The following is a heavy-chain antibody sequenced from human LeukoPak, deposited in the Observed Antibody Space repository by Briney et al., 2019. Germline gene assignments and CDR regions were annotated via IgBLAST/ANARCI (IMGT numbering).Heavy chain of an antibody. Sequence: GGSLRLSCTASGFTFGDYAMHWVRQASGKGLEWVGRIRSKANSYATAYAASVKGRFTISRDDSKNTAYLQMNSMKTEDTAVYYCTSAETGMVNFDYWGQGTLVTVSS. D-gene: IGHD3-10*01. J-gene: IGHJ4*02. CDR2: IRSKANSYAT. CDR1: GFTFGDYA. V-gene: IGHV3-73*01. CDR3: TSAETGMVNFDY.